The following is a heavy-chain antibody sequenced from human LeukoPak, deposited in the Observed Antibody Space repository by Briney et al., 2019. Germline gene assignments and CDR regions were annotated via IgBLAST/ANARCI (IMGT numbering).Heavy chain of an antibody. CDR2: IYYSGST. Sequence: TPSDTLSLTCTVSGYSISSNNWWGWIRQPPGKGLEWIGYIYYSGSTHYNPSLKSRVTMSVDTTKNQFSLKLSSVTAADTAVYYCARAPPRGSWFDPWGQGTLVTVSS. CDR1: GYSISSNNW. J-gene: IGHJ5*02. V-gene: IGHV4-28*03. D-gene: IGHD2-15*01. CDR3: ARAPPRGSWFDP.